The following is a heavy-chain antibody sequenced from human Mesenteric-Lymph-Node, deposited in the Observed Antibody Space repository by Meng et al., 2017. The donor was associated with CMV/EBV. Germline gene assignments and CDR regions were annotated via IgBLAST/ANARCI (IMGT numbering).Heavy chain of an antibody. V-gene: IGHV4-61*01. CDR2: IYYSGST. CDR1: GGSVSSGSYY. J-gene: IGHJ4*02. D-gene: IGHD5-24*01. CDR3: ATGGGWAGYNDY. Sequence: SETLSLTCTISGGSVSSGSYYWSWIRQPPGKGLEWIGYIYYSGSTDYNPSLKSRVTISVDTSQNQFSLRLSSVTAADTAVYYCATGGGWAGYNDYWGQGTLVTVSS.